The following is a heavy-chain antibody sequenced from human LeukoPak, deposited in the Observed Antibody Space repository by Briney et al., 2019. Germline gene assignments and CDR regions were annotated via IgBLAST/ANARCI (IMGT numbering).Heavy chain of an antibody. CDR1: GYTFISYG. V-gene: IGHV1-18*01. CDR3: ARVRPMESGYYTSWFDP. CDR2: INDYNGNK. Sequence: ASVKVSCKASGYTFISYGISGVQQAPAQGVEGMGWINDYNGNKNFAQKLRGRVTITPDTSTSTAYMELRSLRSDDTAVYYCARVRPMESGYYTSWFDPWGQGTLVTVSS. J-gene: IGHJ5*02. D-gene: IGHD3-3*01.